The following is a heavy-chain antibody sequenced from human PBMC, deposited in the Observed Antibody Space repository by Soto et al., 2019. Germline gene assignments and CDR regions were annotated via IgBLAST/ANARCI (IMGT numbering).Heavy chain of an antibody. V-gene: IGHV4-59*12. Sequence: PSETLSLTCTVSGVSIANFFWSWIRQPPGKGLEWIGYMSQGGTTTYNPSLKGRATISVDTSKNQLSLKLTSVTAADTAMYYCARDRGGITVAANPLGEWFDPWGPGTLVTV. D-gene: IGHD6-19*01. CDR3: ARDRGGITVAANPLGEWFDP. CDR2: MSQGGTT. J-gene: IGHJ5*02. CDR1: GVSIANFF.